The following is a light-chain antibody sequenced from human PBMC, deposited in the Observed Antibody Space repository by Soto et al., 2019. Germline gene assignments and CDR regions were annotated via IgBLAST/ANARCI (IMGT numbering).Light chain of an antibody. CDR3: QQRMNWPIT. Sequence: EIVLTQSPATLSLSPGGRATLSCRASQTVTNHLAWYQQKAGQAPRLLIFDASTRASGIPPRFSGSGSGTDFTLTITRVDPDDFAVYYCQQRMNWPITFGGGTTVEIK. CDR2: DAS. J-gene: IGKJ4*01. CDR1: QTVTNH. V-gene: IGKV3-11*01.